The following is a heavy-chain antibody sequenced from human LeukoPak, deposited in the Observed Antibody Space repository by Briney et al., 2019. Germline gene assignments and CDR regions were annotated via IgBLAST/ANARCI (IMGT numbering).Heavy chain of an antibody. J-gene: IGHJ3*02. D-gene: IGHD2-2*01. Sequence: GESLKISCKGSGYSFTSYWIGWVRQMPGKGLEWMGIIYPGDSDARYSPSFQGQVTISADKSISTAYLQWSSLKASDTAMYYCARQKEVVPRPDAFDIWGQGTMVTVSS. CDR1: GYSFTSYW. V-gene: IGHV5-51*01. CDR2: IYPGDSDA. CDR3: ARQKEVVPRPDAFDI.